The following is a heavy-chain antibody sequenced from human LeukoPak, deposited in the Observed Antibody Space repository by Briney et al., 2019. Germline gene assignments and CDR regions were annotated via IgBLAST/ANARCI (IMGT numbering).Heavy chain of an antibody. Sequence: GASVKVSCKASGYTFTVYFMYWVRQAPGQGLEWMGWINPASGGTNYVQKFQGRVTMTGDTSTNTAYMELSSLRSEDTAVYYCATGIMIPAGFDYWGQGTLVTVSS. V-gene: IGHV1-2*02. J-gene: IGHJ4*02. CDR3: ATGIMIPAGFDY. CDR1: GYTFTVYF. D-gene: IGHD3-16*01. CDR2: INPASGGT.